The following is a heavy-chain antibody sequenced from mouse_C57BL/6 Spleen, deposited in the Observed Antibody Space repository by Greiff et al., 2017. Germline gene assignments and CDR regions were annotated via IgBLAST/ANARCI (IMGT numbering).Heavy chain of an antibody. Sequence: EVQLQQSGPELVKPGASVKISCKASGYSFTDYNMNWVKQSNGKSLEWIGVINPNYGTTSYNQKFKGKATLTVDQSSSTAYMQLNSLTSEDSAVXDCARDGYYGSYYAMDYWGQGTSVTVSS. D-gene: IGHD2-3*01. CDR1: GYSFTDYN. CDR3: ARDGYYGSYYAMDY. J-gene: IGHJ4*01. CDR2: INPNYGTT. V-gene: IGHV1-39*01.